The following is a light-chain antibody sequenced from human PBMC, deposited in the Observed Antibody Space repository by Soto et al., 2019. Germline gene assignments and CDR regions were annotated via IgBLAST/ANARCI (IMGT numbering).Light chain of an antibody. CDR1: SSNIGGNS. V-gene: IGLV1-51*01. J-gene: IGLJ1*01. CDR3: GSWDSSLSAYV. Sequence: SVLTRPPSVSSAPGRKVTISCSGSSSNIGGNSVSWYQQLPGTAPKLLIYDDNKRPSGIPDRFSGSKSGTSATLGITGSQTGDEADYYCGSWDSSLSAYVFGTGTKVTV. CDR2: DDN.